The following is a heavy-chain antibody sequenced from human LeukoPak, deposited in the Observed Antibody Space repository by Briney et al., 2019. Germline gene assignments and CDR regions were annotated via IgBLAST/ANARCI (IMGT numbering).Heavy chain of an antibody. V-gene: IGHV4-39*01. CDR2: IYYSGST. CDR1: GGSISSSSYY. D-gene: IGHD6-13*01. Sequence: SETLSLTCTVSGGSISSSSYYWGWIRQPPGKGLEWIGSIYYSGSTYYNPSLKSRVTISVDTPKNQFSLKLSSVTAADTAVYYCARAGFMAAVNWFDPWGQGTLVTVSS. CDR3: ARAGFMAAVNWFDP. J-gene: IGHJ5*02.